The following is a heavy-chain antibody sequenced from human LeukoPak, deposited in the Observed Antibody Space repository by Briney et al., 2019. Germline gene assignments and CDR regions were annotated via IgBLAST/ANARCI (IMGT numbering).Heavy chain of an antibody. J-gene: IGHJ4*02. D-gene: IGHD1-14*01. CDR2: IHPYGDR. V-gene: IGHV4-34*01. CDR3: ARGRNRSKAGEH. Sequence: SETLSLTCAVYGGSCSDYYCSWIRQPPGKGVEWIGEIHPYGDRYYNTSLRSRLTISIDTSKTQFSLRLTSLTAADTAFYYCARGRNRSKAGEHWGQGTLVTVSS. CDR1: GGSCSDYY.